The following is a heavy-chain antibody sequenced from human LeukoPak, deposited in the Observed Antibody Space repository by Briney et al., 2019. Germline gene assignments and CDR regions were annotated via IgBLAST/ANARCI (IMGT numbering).Heavy chain of an antibody. V-gene: IGHV7-4-1*02. CDR3: ARDGFDYYHNSGYYYFIDY. J-gene: IGHJ4*02. CDR2: INTNTGNP. CDR1: GYSFTTSA. D-gene: IGHD3-22*01. Sequence: ASVKVSCKASGYSFTTSAMNWVRQAPGQGLEWMGWINTNTGNPTYAQGFTGRFVFSLDTSVSTAYLQISSLKAEDTAVYYCARDGFDYYHNSGYYYFIDYWGQGTLVTVSS.